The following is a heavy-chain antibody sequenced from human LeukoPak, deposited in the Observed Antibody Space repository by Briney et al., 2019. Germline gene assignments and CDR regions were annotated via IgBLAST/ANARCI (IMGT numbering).Heavy chain of an antibody. J-gene: IGHJ5*02. CDR1: LCTFTCYY. D-gene: IGHD6-19*01. CDR3: ARALGHSSGPGNWFDT. Sequence: ASVKVSSKDSLCTFTCYYMHWVRQAPGQGLEWMGWINPNSGGTNYAQKFQGRVTMTRDTSISTAYMELSRLRSDDTAVYYCARALGHSSGPGNWFDTWGQGTLVTVSS. V-gene: IGHV1-2*02. CDR2: INPNSGGT.